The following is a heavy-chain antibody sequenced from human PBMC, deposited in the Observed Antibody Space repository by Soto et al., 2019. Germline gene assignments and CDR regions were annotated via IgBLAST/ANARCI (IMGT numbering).Heavy chain of an antibody. CDR1: GGSISSYY. CDR2: IYYSGST. Sequence: PSETLSLTCTVSGGSISSYYWSWIRQHPGKGLEWIGYIYYSGSTYYNPSLKSRVTISVDTSKNQFSLKLSSVTAADTAVYYCARDHGSGWFRGWFDPWGQGTLVTVSS. V-gene: IGHV4-59*06. J-gene: IGHJ5*02. D-gene: IGHD6-19*01. CDR3: ARDHGSGWFRGWFDP.